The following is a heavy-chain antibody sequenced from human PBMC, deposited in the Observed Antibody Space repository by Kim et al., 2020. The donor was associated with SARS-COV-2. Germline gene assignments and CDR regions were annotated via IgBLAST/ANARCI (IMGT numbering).Heavy chain of an antibody. J-gene: IGHJ3*02. D-gene: IGHD3-16*01. Sequence: GGSLRLSCAASGFTFSTYSMNWVRQAPGKGLEWVSSISSTSSYIYYADSVKGRFTIFRDNAKNSLSLRMTSLRADHTAVYYCARTYYDSSWDDAFDIWGQGTMVTVSS. CDR1: GFTFSTYS. V-gene: IGHV3-21*01. CDR3: ARTYYDSSWDDAFDI. CDR2: ISSTSSYI.